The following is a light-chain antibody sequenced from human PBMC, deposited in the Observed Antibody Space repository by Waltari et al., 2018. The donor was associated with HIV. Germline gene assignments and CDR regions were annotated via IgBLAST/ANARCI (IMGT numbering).Light chain of an antibody. CDR1: SSDVGGYNL. V-gene: IGLV2-23*01. CDR3: CSYAGRSTVV. CDR2: EDT. Sequence: QSALTQPASVSGSPGQSITMSCTGTSSDVGGYNLVSWYQQHPGKAPKLIIYEDTKRPSGVSGRFSGSKSGSTASLTISGLQAEDEADYFCCSYAGRSTVVFGGGTKLTVL. J-gene: IGLJ3*02.